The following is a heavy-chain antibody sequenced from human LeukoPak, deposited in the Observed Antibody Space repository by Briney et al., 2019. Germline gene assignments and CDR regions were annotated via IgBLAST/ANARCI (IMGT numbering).Heavy chain of an antibody. CDR3: ACNLVVAATHDAFDI. J-gene: IGHJ3*02. CDR2: IYYSGST. Sequence: SETLSLTCTVSGGSISSSSYYWGWIRQPPGKGLEWIESIYYSGSTYYNPSLKSRVTISVDTSKNQFSLKLSSVTAADTAVYYCACNLVVAATHDAFDIWGQGTVVTVSS. D-gene: IGHD2-15*01. CDR1: GGSISSSSYY. V-gene: IGHV4-39*01.